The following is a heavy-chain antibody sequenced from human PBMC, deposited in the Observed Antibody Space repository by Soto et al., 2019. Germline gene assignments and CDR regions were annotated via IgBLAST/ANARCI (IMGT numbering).Heavy chain of an antibody. Sequence: SVKVSCKASGGTFSRSAISWVRQAPGQGLEYMGTIIPVLATPKYAQKFQGRVSITADESTGTSDMELYSLTSDDTAVYYCARDSTVTNAFEYWCQGTLVTVSS. J-gene: IGHJ4*02. CDR2: IIPVLATP. CDR1: GGTFSRSA. V-gene: IGHV1-69*11. CDR3: ARDSTVTNAFEY. D-gene: IGHD4-17*01.